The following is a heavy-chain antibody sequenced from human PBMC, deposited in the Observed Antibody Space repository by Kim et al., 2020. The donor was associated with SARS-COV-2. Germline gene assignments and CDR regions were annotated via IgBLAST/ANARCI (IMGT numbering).Heavy chain of an antibody. J-gene: IGHJ3*02. V-gene: IGHV4-39*01. CDR2: IYYSGST. CDR3: ARHGPSDWSGSGQFPDGFDI. Sequence: SETLSLTCSVSGGSISSYYWGWVRQPPGKGLEWIGVIYYSGSTSYYNPSLNSRVTISVDTSKNQFSLKLSSVTAADTAVYYCARHGPSDWSGSGQFPDGFDIWGHGTMVTVSS. D-gene: IGHD3-10*01. CDR1: GGSISSYY.